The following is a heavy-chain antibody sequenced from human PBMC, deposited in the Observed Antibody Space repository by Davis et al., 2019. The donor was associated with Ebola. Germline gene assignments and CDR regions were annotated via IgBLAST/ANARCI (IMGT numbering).Heavy chain of an antibody. D-gene: IGHD3-22*01. J-gene: IGHJ3*02. CDR2: ISISSSYI. Sequence: GESLKISCAASGFTFSSYGMNWVRQAPGKGLEWVSYISISSSYIYYADSVKGRFTISRDNTKNSLYLQMNSLRAEDTAVYYCARDYYDSSGYYYVDAFDIWGQGTMVTVSS. V-gene: IGHV3-21*01. CDR1: GFTFSSYG. CDR3: ARDYYDSSGYYYVDAFDI.